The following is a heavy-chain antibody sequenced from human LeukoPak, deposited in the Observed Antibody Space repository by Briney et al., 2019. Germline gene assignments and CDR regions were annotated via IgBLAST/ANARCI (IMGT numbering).Heavy chain of an antibody. V-gene: IGHV4-59*01. CDR3: ARDLRGLAFDI. J-gene: IGHJ3*02. D-gene: IGHD3-22*01. CDR1: GGSISSYY. CDR2: IYYSGST. Sequence: PSETLSLTCTVSGGSISSYYLSWIRQPRGKGLGWIGYIYYSGSTNYNPSLKSRVTISVDTSKNQFSLKLSSVTAADTAVYYCARDLRGLAFDIWGQGTMVTVSS.